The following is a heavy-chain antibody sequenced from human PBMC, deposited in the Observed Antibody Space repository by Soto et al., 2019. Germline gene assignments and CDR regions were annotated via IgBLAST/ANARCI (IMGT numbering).Heavy chain of an antibody. CDR2: IYYSGST. V-gene: IGHV4-39*01. Sequence: PSETLSLTCTVSGGSISSSSYYWGWIRQPPGKGLEWIGSIYYSGSTYYNPSLKSRVTISVDTSKNQFSLKLSSVTAADTAVYYCARRGPHYDFWSGYYTPPYNWFDPWGQGTMVT. J-gene: IGHJ5*02. CDR3: ARRGPHYDFWSGYYTPPYNWFDP. D-gene: IGHD3-3*01. CDR1: GGSISSSSYY.